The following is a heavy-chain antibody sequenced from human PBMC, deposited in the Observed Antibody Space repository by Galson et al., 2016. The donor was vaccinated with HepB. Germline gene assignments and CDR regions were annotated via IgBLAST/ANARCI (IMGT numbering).Heavy chain of an antibody. CDR3: VRGSSGWGNYEY. Sequence: SVKVSCKASGYSFGNYGVTWVRQAHGQGLEWLGWISAYNGDLRYEQRLQDRLTLTSDTSTTTAYMELRSLTSDDTAVYYCVRGSSGWGNYEYWGQGTLVTVSS. CDR2: ISAYNGDL. V-gene: IGHV1-18*04. CDR1: GYSFGNYG. J-gene: IGHJ4*02. D-gene: IGHD6-19*01.